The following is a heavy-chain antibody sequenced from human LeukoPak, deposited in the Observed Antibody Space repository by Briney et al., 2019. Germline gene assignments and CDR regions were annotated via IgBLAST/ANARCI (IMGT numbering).Heavy chain of an antibody. CDR2: IRSKAYGGTT. CDR3: TREVWDYYDSSGYLLSEGSFDY. J-gene: IGHJ4*02. V-gene: IGHV3-49*03. Sequence: GGSLRLSCTASGFTFGDYAMSWFRQAPGKGLEWVGFIRSKAYGGTTEYAASVKGRFTISRDDSKSIAYLQMNSLKTEDTAVYYCTREVWDYYDSSGYLLSEGSFDYWGQGTLVTVSS. D-gene: IGHD3-22*01. CDR1: GFTFGDYA.